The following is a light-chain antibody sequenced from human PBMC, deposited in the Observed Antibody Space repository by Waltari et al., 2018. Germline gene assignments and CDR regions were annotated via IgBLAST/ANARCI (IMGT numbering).Light chain of an antibody. J-gene: IGKJ4*01. CDR2: GAS. Sequence: EIVLTQSPGTLSLSPGERATLSCRASHSVRSSYLAWYQQKPGQAPRLLMYGASSRATGIPDRFSGSGSGTDFTLTISRLEPEDFAVYYCQQYGSSWLTCGGGTKVEIK. V-gene: IGKV3-20*01. CDR1: HSVRSSY. CDR3: QQYGSSWLT.